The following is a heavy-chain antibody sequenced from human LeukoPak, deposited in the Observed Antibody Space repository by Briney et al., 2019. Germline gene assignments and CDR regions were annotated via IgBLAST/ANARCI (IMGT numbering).Heavy chain of an antibody. CDR2: IYYSGST. V-gene: IGHV4-39*07. Sequence: PSETLSLTCTVSGGSISSSSYYWGWIRQPPGKGLEWIGSIYYSGSTYYNPSLKSRVTISVDTSKNQFSLKLSSVTAADTAVYYCARGGVERAVANNWFDPWGQGTLVTVSS. CDR3: ARGGVERAVANNWFDP. J-gene: IGHJ5*02. CDR1: GGSISSSSYY. D-gene: IGHD6-19*01.